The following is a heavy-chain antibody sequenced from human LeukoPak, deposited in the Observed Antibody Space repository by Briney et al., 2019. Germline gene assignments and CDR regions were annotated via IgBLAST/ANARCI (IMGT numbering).Heavy chain of an antibody. D-gene: IGHD2-15*01. CDR2: ISSSSSYI. Sequence: EGSLRLSCAASGFTFSSYSMNWVRQAPGKGLEWVSSISSSSSYIYYADSVKGRFTISRDNAKNSLYLQMNSLRAEDTAVYYCARDLAPIVVVVAATGWWFDPWGQGTLVTVSS. V-gene: IGHV3-21*01. CDR1: GFTFSSYS. J-gene: IGHJ5*02. CDR3: ARDLAPIVVVVAATGWWFDP.